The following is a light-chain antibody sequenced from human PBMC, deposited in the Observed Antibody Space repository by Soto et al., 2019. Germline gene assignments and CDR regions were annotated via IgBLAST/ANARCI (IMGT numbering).Light chain of an antibody. V-gene: IGKV1-9*01. CDR3: QHLFEYPLT. Sequence: DIHLTQSPSFLSASVGDRVTITCRASQDISRYLVWYQREPGKAPKILIYTASTLQSGVPSRFSGGGSGTEFTLTISSLQPEDVATYYFQHLFEYPLTLCGGTEVEIK. J-gene: IGKJ4*02. CDR1: QDISRY. CDR2: TAS.